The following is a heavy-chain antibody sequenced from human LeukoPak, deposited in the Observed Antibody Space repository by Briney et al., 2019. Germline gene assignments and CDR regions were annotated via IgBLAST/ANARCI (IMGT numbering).Heavy chain of an antibody. CDR1: GGSISSSNW. Sequence: SGTLSLTCAVSGGSISSSNWWNWVRQPPGKGLEWIGEVYHSGSTYYNPSLKSQITISVDTSKNQFSLKLSSVTAADTAVYYCARVDYGDYRFDYWGQGTLVTVSS. D-gene: IGHD4-17*01. CDR3: ARVDYGDYRFDY. CDR2: VYHSGST. J-gene: IGHJ4*02. V-gene: IGHV4-4*02.